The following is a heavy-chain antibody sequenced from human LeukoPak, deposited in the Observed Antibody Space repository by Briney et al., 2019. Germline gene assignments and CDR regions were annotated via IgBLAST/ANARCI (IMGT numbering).Heavy chain of an antibody. D-gene: IGHD3-10*01. Sequence: GGSLRLSCAAYGFTFSDYYTTWIRQAPGKGLEWISYISSSGSTIYYAGSVKGRFTISRDNAKNSLYLQMNSLRAEDTAVYYCARAPLGMVRGVTMDVWGKGTTVTVSS. CDR1: GFTFSDYY. CDR2: ISSSGSTI. J-gene: IGHJ6*03. V-gene: IGHV3-11*01. CDR3: ARAPLGMVRGVTMDV.